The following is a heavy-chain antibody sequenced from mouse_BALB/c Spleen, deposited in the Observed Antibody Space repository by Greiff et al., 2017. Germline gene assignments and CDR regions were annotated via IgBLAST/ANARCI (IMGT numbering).Heavy chain of an antibody. CDR3: ATWIPFAY. CDR1: GYTFTDYN. V-gene: IGHV1-18*01. Sequence: VQLQQSGPELVKPGASVKIPCKASGYTFTDYNMDWVKQSHGKSLEWIGDINPNNGGTIYNQKFKGKATLTVDKSSSTAYMELRSLTSEDTAVYYCATWIPFAYWGQGTLVTVSA. J-gene: IGHJ3*01. CDR2: INPNNGGT.